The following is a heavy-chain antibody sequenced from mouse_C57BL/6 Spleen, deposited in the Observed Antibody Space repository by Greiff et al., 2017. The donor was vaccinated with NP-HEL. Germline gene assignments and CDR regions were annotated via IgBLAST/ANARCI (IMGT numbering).Heavy chain of an antibody. D-gene: IGHD2-5*01. CDR1: GYAFSSYW. J-gene: IGHJ2*01. V-gene: IGHV1-80*01. CDR2: IYPGDGDT. CDR3: ARRGIVTLDY. Sequence: VKLQESGAELVKPGASVKISCKASGYAFSSYWMNWVKQRPGKGLEWIGQIYPGDGDTNYNGKFKGKATLTADKSSSTAYMQLSSLTSEDSAVYFCARRGIVTLDYWGQGTTLTVSS.